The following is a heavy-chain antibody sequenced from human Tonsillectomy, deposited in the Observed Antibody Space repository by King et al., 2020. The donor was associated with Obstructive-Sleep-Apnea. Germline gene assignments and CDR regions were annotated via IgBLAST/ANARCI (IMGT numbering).Heavy chain of an antibody. CDR3: AGDLEVATISAYYYYGMDV. J-gene: IGHJ6*02. D-gene: IGHD5-12*01. CDR1: GFIFKSYA. Sequence: VQLVESGGGVVQPGRSLRLSCAASGFIFKSYAMHWVRQAPGKGLEWVAVISNDGSNIHYGDSVKGRFTISRDNSNNTLYLQINSLGAEDTAVYYCAGDLEVATISAYYYYGMDVWGPGITVTVSS. CDR2: ISNDGSNI. V-gene: IGHV3-30*04.